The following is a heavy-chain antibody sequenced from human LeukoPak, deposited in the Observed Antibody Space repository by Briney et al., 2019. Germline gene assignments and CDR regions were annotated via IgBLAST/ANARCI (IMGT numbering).Heavy chain of an antibody. Sequence: GGSLRLSCAASEFTLSDYWMTWVRQAPGKGLEWVADIKKDGSKKNQVDSVKGRFTISRDNAKNSLYLQMNSLRAEDTAVYYCARGPAYGSRCDYLDYWGQGTLVTVSS. V-gene: IGHV3-7*01. CDR1: EFTLSDYW. CDR2: IKKDGSKK. D-gene: IGHD3-10*01. CDR3: ARGPAYGSRCDYLDY. J-gene: IGHJ4*02.